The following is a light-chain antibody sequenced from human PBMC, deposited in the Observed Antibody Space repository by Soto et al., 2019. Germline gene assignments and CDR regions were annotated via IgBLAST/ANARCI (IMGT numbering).Light chain of an antibody. CDR1: QSISSW. V-gene: IGKV1-5*01. Sequence: DIQMTQSPSTLPASVGDRVTITCRASQSISSWLAWYQQKPGKAPKLLIYDASSLESGVPSRFSGSGSGTEFTLTISSLQPDDFATYYCQQYRTFGQGTKVDIK. CDR2: DAS. J-gene: IGKJ1*01. CDR3: QQYRT.